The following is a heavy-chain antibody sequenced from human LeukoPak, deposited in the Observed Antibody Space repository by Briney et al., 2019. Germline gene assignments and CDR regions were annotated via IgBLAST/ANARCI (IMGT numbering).Heavy chain of an antibody. Sequence: ASVKVSCKASGGTFSSYAISWVRQAPGQGLEWMGGIIPIFGTANYAQKFQGRVTITADESTSTAYMELSSLRSEDTAVYYCARGAPGVPAFYYMDVWGKGTTVTISS. J-gene: IGHJ6*03. D-gene: IGHD2-2*01. V-gene: IGHV1-69*13. CDR1: GGTFSSYA. CDR3: ARGAPGVPAFYYMDV. CDR2: IIPIFGTA.